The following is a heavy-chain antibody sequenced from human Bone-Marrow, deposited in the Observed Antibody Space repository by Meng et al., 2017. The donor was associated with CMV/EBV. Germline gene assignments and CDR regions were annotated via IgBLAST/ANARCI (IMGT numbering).Heavy chain of an antibody. Sequence: ASVKVSCKASGYTFTGYYMHWVRQAPGQGLEWMGWINPNSGGTNYAQKFQGRVTMTRDTSISTAYMELSRLRSDDTAVYYCARDSTIFGVVDHWGQGTTVTVSS. CDR2: INPNSGGT. J-gene: IGHJ6*02. D-gene: IGHD3-3*01. CDR3: ARDSTIFGVVDH. CDR1: GYTFTGYY. V-gene: IGHV1-2*02.